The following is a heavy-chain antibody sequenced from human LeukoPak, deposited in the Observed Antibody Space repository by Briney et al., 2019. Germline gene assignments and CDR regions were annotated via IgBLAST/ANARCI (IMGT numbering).Heavy chain of an antibody. J-gene: IGHJ4*02. Sequence: GGSLRLSCAASGFTFSNYWMGWVRQPPGKGLQWVAKIKDDGTEKYYVDSVKGRFTISRDNAKNSLYLQMNSLRAEDTALYYCAKESDCSSTSCHFDYWGQGTLVTVSS. V-gene: IGHV3-7*03. CDR3: AKESDCSSTSCHFDY. D-gene: IGHD2-2*01. CDR1: GFTFSNYW. CDR2: IKDDGTEK.